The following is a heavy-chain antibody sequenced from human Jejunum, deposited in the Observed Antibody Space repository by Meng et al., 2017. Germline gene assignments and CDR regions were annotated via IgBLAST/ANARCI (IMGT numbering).Heavy chain of an antibody. CDR2: VYSSGSI. Sequence: SETLSLTCTVSGCSISSYYWSWIRQPAGKGLEWIGRVYSSGSINYNPSFKSRVTMSVDTSKNKFSLKMSSVTAAGTDVYYRARDTTVVWGVIFDYWGQGRLVTVSS. J-gene: IGHJ4*02. CDR1: GCSISSYY. D-gene: IGHD3-10*01. V-gene: IGHV4-4*07. CDR3: ARDTTVVWGVIFDY.